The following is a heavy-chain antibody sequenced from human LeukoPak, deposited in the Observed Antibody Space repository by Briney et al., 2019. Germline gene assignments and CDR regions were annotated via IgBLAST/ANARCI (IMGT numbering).Heavy chain of an antibody. V-gene: IGHV1-18*01. CDR1: GYTFTSYG. CDR2: ISAYNGNT. CDR3: ARAGYILLWFGESTLDY. J-gene: IGHJ4*02. Sequence: ASVKVSCKASGYTFTSYGISWVRQAPGQGLEWMGWISAYNGNTNYAQKLQGRVTMTTDTSTSTAYMELSSLRSEDTAVYYCARAGYILLWFGESTLDYWGQGTLVTVSS. D-gene: IGHD3-10*01.